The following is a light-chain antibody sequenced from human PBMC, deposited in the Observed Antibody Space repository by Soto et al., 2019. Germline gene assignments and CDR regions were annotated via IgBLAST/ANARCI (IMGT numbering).Light chain of an antibody. CDR2: GAS. J-gene: IGKJ2*01. Sequence: EIVLTQSPGTLSLSPGERATLSCRASQTVSSSYLTWYQQKPGQAPRLLIYGASSRATGIPDRFSGSGSATDFTLTISRLEPEDFAVYYCHQYGSSSYTFGQGTKLEIK. CDR1: QTVSSSY. CDR3: HQYGSSSYT. V-gene: IGKV3-20*01.